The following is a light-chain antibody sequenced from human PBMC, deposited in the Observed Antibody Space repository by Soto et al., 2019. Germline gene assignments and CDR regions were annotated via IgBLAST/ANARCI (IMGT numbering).Light chain of an antibody. CDR1: QGISSY. V-gene: IGKV1-9*01. J-gene: IGKJ4*01. CDR3: QQLNSYPLP. Sequence: DIQLTQSPSFLSASVGDRVTITCRASQGISSYLALYQQKPGKATKLLIYAASTLQSGVPSRFRGSGSGTAFKLTISSLQPEDFATYYCQQLNSYPLPFGGGTKAEIK. CDR2: AAS.